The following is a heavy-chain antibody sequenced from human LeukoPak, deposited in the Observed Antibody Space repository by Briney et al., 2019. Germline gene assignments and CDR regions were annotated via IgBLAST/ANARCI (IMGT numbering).Heavy chain of an antibody. CDR3: ARRYCSSTNCSPFDY. V-gene: IGHV4-30-2*01. Sequence: PSQTLSLTCTVSGGSIISGCYYWDWIRQPAGKGLEWIGYMSHSGSADYNPSLKSRVTISVDRSRNQFSLKLSSVTAADSAMYYCARRYCSSTNCSPFDYWGQGTLVTVSS. CDR2: MSHSGSA. CDR1: GGSIISGCYY. J-gene: IGHJ4*02. D-gene: IGHD2-2*01.